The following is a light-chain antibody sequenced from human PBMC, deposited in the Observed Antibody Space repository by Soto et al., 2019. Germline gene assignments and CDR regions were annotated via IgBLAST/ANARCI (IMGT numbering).Light chain of an antibody. CDR1: SSDVGNYIF. J-gene: IGLJ1*01. Sequence: QSVLTQPAYVYGFPGQSITISCTGTSSDVGNYIFVSWYRQHPGKAPKLMIYDINNRPSGVSNRFSGSKSGNTASLTISGLQAEDEADYYCVSYTTSASYVFGTGTKVTVL. CDR3: VSYTTSASYV. CDR2: DIN. V-gene: IGLV2-14*01.